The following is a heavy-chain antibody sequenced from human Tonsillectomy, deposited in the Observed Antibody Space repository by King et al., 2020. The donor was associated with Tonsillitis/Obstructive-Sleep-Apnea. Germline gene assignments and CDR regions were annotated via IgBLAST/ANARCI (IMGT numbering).Heavy chain of an antibody. J-gene: IGHJ4*02. CDR3: ATDRSPTMLQGVIIQPHIPDY. Sequence: VQLVESGGGVVQPGRSLRLSCAASGFTLSTYGMHWVRQAPGKGLEWVAVIWYDGSNKYYADSVKGRFTISRDNSKNTLYLQMNSLRAEDTAVYYCATDRSPTMLQGVIIQPHIPDYWGQGTLVTVSS. CDR2: IWYDGSNK. CDR1: GFTLSTYG. V-gene: IGHV3-33*01. D-gene: IGHD3-10*01.